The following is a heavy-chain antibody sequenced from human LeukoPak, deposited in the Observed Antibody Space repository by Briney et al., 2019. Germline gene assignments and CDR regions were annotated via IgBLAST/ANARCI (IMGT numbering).Heavy chain of an antibody. CDR2: ISSSSSYI. J-gene: IGHJ1*01. V-gene: IGHV3-21*01. Sequence: GGSLRLSCAASGFTFSSYSMNWVRQAPGKGLEWVSSISSSSSYIYYADSVKGRFTISRDNAKNSLYLQMNSLRAEDTAVYYCARGYCSGGSCYSVPDFQHWGQGTLVTVSS. CDR3: ARGYCSGGSCYSVPDFQH. D-gene: IGHD2-15*01. CDR1: GFTFSSYS.